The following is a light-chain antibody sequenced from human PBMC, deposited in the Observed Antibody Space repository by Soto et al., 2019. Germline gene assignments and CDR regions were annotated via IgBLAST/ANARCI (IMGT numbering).Light chain of an antibody. V-gene: IGKV1-5*01. CDR1: QSINNL. J-gene: IGKJ5*01. CDR2: DVS. Sequence: DVQMTQSPSTLSASVGDRVTITCRASQSINNLLAWYQQKPGKAPKFLIYDVSTLESGVPSRFSGSGSGTEFTLTISSLQPEDFATYYCQQLNSYPITFGQGTRLEI. CDR3: QQLNSYPIT.